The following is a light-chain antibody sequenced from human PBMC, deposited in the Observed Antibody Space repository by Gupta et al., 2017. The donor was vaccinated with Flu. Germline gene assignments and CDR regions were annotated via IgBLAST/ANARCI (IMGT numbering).Light chain of an antibody. J-gene: IGLJ2*01. V-gene: IGLV3-25*03. CDR2: KDS. CDR3: QSADSSGTYVV. Sequence: GQTARFPGVGEALPKQYAYWYQQQPGPAPVLVIYKDSERPSGIPERFSGSSSGTTVTLAISGVQAEDEADYYCQSADSSGTYVVFGGGTKLTVL. CDR1: ALPKQY.